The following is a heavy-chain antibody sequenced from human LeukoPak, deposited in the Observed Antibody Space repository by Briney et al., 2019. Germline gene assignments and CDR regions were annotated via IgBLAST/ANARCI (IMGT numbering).Heavy chain of an antibody. D-gene: IGHD2-2*01. Sequence: SDTLSLTCIISGGSISSTTYYWGWIRQPPGKGLEWIGTLYYSGKTYYNPSLKSRVTISIDTSKNQFSLKLNSVTAADTAVYYCARDRKYDWYFDLWGRGTLVTVSS. V-gene: IGHV4-39*07. J-gene: IGHJ2*01. CDR1: GGSISSTTYY. CDR3: ARDRKYDWYFDL. CDR2: LYYSGKT.